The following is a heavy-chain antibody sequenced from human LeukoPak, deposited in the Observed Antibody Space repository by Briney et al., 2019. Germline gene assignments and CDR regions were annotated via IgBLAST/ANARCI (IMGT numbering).Heavy chain of an antibody. CDR2: INPSGGST. V-gene: IGHV1-46*01. D-gene: IGHD3-22*01. CDR1: GYTFTSYY. CDR3: ASSRYDSSGYYGIIGY. J-gene: IGHJ4*02. Sequence: ASVKVSCKASGYTFTSYYMHWVRQAPGQGLEWMGIINPSGGSTSYAQKFQGRVTMTRDMSTSTVYMELSSLRSEDTAVYYCASSRYDSSGYYGIIGYWGQGTLVTVSS.